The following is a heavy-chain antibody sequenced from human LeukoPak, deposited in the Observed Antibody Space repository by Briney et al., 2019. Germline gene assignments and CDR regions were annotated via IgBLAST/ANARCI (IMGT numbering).Heavy chain of an antibody. Sequence: GGSLRLSCAASGFTVSSNYMSWVRQAPGKGLEWVSVICSGGSTYYADSVKGRFTISRDNSKNTLYLQMNSLRAEDTAVYYCAKAQGAVATYYYYGMDVWGQGTTVTVSS. V-gene: IGHV3-53*01. J-gene: IGHJ6*02. CDR1: GFTVSSNY. CDR2: ICSGGST. CDR3: AKAQGAVATYYYYGMDV. D-gene: IGHD2-21*02.